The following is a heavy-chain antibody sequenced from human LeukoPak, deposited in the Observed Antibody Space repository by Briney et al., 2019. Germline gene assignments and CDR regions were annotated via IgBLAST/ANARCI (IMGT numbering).Heavy chain of an antibody. Sequence: GGSLRLSCAASGFTFSSYAMSWVRQAPGKGLEWVSAISDSGGSTYYADSVKGRFTISRDNSKNTLYLQMNSLRAEDTAVYYCAKGGEYSSSYYFDYWGQGTLVTVSS. V-gene: IGHV3-23*01. D-gene: IGHD6-6*01. J-gene: IGHJ4*02. CDR3: AKGGEYSSSYYFDY. CDR2: ISDSGGST. CDR1: GFTFSSYA.